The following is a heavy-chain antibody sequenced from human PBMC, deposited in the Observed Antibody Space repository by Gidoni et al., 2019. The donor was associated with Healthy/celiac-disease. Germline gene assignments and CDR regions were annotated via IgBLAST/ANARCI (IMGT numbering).Heavy chain of an antibody. D-gene: IGHD6-13*01. V-gene: IGHV3-15*01. CDR2: IKSKTAGGTT. Sequence: EVQLVESGGGLVRPGGSLGLSWAASGFTFSNAWMSWVRQAPGKGLEWVGRIKSKTAGGTTDYAAPVKGRFTISRDDSKNTLYLQMNSLKTEDTAVYYCTTSIAAAGTADYWGQGTLVTVSS. CDR3: TTSIAAAGTADY. CDR1: GFTFSNAW. J-gene: IGHJ4*02.